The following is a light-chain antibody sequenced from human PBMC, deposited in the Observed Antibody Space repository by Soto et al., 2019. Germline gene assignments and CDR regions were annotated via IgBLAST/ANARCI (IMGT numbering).Light chain of an antibody. Sequence: EIVLTQSPATLSLSPGERATLSCRASQSVSSYLAWYQLKPGQAPRLLIDAASNRVTGIPARFSGSGSGTDFTLTISSLAPEDFAVDYCQQRSNWPPTFGQGAKVEIK. CDR1: QSVSSY. V-gene: IGKV3-11*01. CDR3: QQRSNWPPT. CDR2: AAS. J-gene: IGKJ1*01.